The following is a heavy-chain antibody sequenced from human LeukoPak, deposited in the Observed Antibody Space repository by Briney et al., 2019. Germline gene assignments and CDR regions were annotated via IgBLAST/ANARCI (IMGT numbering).Heavy chain of an antibody. CDR3: AKLVQEQCSTYSCLNWFEP. Sequence: PGGSLRLSCTASVFTFSSYAMSWVRQPPGKGLEWVSAISASADSTLYPDSLKGRFTISRDNSRNTLYLQMNSPRVEDTAVYYCAKLVQEQCSTYSCLNWFEPWGQGTLVTVSS. D-gene: IGHD1/OR15-1a*01. CDR1: VFTFSSYA. CDR2: ISASADST. V-gene: IGHV3-23*01. J-gene: IGHJ5*02.